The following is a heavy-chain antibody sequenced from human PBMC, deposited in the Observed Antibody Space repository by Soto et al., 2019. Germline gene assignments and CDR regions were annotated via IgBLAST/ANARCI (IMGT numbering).Heavy chain of an antibody. V-gene: IGHV4-59*01. CDR1: NGSISNYY. Sequence: SETLSLTCTVSNGSISNYYWTWIRQPPGKGLEWIGFVHYSGSTNYNPSLKSRVTISLHTSKNQFSLKLSSVTTADTAVYYCARAPRDAIPDYWGQGTLVTVSS. J-gene: IGHJ4*02. CDR2: VHYSGST. CDR3: ARAPRDAIPDY. D-gene: IGHD2-2*01.